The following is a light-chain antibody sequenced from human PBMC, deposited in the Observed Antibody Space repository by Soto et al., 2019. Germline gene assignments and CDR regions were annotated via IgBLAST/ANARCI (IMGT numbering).Light chain of an antibody. CDR2: DVS. CDR1: SSDVGGYNY. Sequence: QSVLTQPASVSGSPGQSITISCTGTSSDVGGYNYVSWYQQHPGKAPKLMIYDVSNRPSGVSNRFSGSKSGNTASLTNSGLQAEDESDYYGTSYTSRSTLGVFGGGTKLTVL. J-gene: IGLJ2*01. V-gene: IGLV2-14*01. CDR3: TSYTSRSTLGV.